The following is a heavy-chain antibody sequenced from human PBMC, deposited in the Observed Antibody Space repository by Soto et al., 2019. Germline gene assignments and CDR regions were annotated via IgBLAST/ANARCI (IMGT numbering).Heavy chain of an antibody. CDR1: GFSFSSYW. Sequence: GGSLRLSCAASGFSFSSYWMTWVRQAPGKGLEWVANIKQDESKKSYLDSVRGRFTISRDNAKNTLYLHMNSLRPEDTAVYYCSRDGAPGSSGWYFDGFDNWGQGTLVTVSS. V-gene: IGHV3-7*05. J-gene: IGHJ3*02. CDR3: SRDGAPGSSGWYFDGFDN. D-gene: IGHD6-13*01. CDR2: IKQDESKK.